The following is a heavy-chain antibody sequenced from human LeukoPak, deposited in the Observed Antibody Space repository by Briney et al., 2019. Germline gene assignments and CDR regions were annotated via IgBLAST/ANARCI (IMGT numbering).Heavy chain of an antibody. V-gene: IGHV4-59*01. CDR2: IYYSGST. CDR3: ARDEGYCSSTSCYAGWFDP. D-gene: IGHD2-2*01. CDR1: GGSISSYY. Sequence: PSETLSLTCTVSGGSISSYYWSWIRQPPGKGLEWIGYIYYSGSTNYNPSLKSRVTISVDTSKNQFSLKLSSVTAADTAVYYCARDEGYCSSTSCYAGWFDPWGQGTLVTVSS. J-gene: IGHJ5*02.